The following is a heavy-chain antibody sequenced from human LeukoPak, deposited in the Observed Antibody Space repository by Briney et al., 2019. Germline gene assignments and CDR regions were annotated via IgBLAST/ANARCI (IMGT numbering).Heavy chain of an antibody. V-gene: IGHV3-7*01. CDR3: ARADYYGSGSYYWK. CDR1: GFSFSNYW. CDR2: IKQDGSEK. J-gene: IGHJ4*02. Sequence: PGGPLRLSCAASGFSFSNYWMSWVRQAPGKGLEWVANIKQDGSEKYYVDSVKGRFTISRDNAKNSVHLQMNSLRAEDTAVYYCARADYYGSGSYYWKWGQGTLVTVSS. D-gene: IGHD3-10*01.